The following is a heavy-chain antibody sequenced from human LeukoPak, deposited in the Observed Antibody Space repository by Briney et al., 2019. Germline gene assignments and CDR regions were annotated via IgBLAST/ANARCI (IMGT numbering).Heavy chain of an antibody. CDR3: ARGGYSGYDPFDY. J-gene: IGHJ4*02. CDR2: VYTSGST. D-gene: IGHD5-12*01. Sequence: SETLSLTCTVSGDSISSGSYYWSWIRPPAGEGLEWIGRVYTSGSTNYNPSLKSRVTISVDTSTNQFSLKLSSVTAADTAVYYCARGGYSGYDPFDYWGQGTLVTVSS. CDR1: GDSISSGSYY. V-gene: IGHV4-61*02.